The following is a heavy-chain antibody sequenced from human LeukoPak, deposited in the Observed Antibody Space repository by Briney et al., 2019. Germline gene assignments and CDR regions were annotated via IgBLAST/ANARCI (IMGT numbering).Heavy chain of an antibody. CDR1: GFTFSSYG. CDR2: IRYDGSNK. Sequence: AGGSLRLXCAASGFTFSSYGMHWVRQAPGKGLEWVAFIRYDGSNKYYADSVKGRFTISRDNSKNTLYLQMNSLRAEDTAVYYCAKDLGLWFGESDAFDIWGQGTMVTVSS. CDR3: AKDLGLWFGESDAFDI. J-gene: IGHJ3*02. D-gene: IGHD3-10*01. V-gene: IGHV3-30*02.